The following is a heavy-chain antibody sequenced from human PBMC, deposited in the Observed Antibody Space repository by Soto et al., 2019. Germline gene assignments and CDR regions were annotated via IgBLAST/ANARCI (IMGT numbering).Heavy chain of an antibody. V-gene: IGHV3-30*18. CDR1: GFTFSSYG. Sequence: GESLKISCAASGFTFSSYGMHWVRQAPGKGLEWVAVISYDGSNKYYADSVKGRFTISRDNSKNTLYLQMNSLRAEDTAVYYCAKDYGDYVSWFDPWGQGTLVTVSS. J-gene: IGHJ5*02. CDR3: AKDYGDYVSWFDP. CDR2: ISYDGSNK. D-gene: IGHD4-17*01.